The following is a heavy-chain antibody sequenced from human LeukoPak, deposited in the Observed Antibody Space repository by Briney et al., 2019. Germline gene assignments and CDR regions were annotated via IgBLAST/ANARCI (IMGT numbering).Heavy chain of an antibody. Sequence: GGSLRLSCAAPGFTFSSYAVTWVRQAPGKGLEWVSGISGTGENTVYADSVKGRFTISRDNSKNTLYLQMNRLRAEDTALYYCATVQHYYYGMDVWGQGTTVTVSS. J-gene: IGHJ6*02. CDR1: GFTFSSYA. V-gene: IGHV3-23*01. CDR3: ATVQHYYYGMDV. CDR2: ISGTGENT.